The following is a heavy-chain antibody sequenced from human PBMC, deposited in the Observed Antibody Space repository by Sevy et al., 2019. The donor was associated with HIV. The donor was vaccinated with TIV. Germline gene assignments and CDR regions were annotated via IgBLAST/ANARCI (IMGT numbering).Heavy chain of an antibody. CDR2: VFSSSSYI. D-gene: IGHD3-3*01. Sequence: GGSLRLSCAASGFTFSSYNMNWVRQAPGKGLEWVSFVFSSSSYIYYADSVKGRFTISRDNAKNSLYLQMNSLRAEDTAVYYCARDKTILEGRYGMDVWVQGTTVTVSS. V-gene: IGHV3-21*01. CDR1: GFTFSSYN. J-gene: IGHJ6*02. CDR3: ARDKTILEGRYGMDV.